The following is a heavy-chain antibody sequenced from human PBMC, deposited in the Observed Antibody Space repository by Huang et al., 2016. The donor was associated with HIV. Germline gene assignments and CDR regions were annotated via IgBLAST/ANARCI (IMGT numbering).Heavy chain of an antibody. V-gene: IGHV1-18*04. CDR1: DYTFTSYG. D-gene: IGHD3-22*01. CDR2: ISTNNGDT. J-gene: IGHJ4*02. Sequence: QVQLVQSGGEVKKPGASVKVSCKASDYTFTSYGISWVRQAPGHGREWMGWISTNNGDTNYAQKFQGRVTMTTDTSTSTAYMELRSLRSDDTAVYYCGGSSGYWSFDYWGQGTLVTVSS. CDR3: GGSSGYWSFDY.